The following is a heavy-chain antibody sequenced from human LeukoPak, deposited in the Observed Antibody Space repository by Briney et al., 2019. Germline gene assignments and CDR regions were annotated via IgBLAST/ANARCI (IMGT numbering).Heavy chain of an antibody. D-gene: IGHD5-12*01. V-gene: IGHV4-59*01. J-gene: IGHJ6*03. Sequence: PSETLSLTCTLSGGSISSYYWSWIGQPPGKGLEWIGYIYYTGSTNHNPSLKSRVTISVDTSKDQFSLKLSSVTAADTAVYYCARVVYSGYDFRGAMDVWGKGTTVTVSS. CDR1: GGSISSYY. CDR3: ARVVYSGYDFRGAMDV. CDR2: IYYTGST.